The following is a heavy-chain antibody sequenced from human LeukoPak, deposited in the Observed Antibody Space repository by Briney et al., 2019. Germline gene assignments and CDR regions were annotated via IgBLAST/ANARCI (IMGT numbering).Heavy chain of an antibody. CDR3: ARQSNPLAWEPPSGPFDY. CDR2: IYYSGST. D-gene: IGHD1-26*01. CDR1: GGSISSSSYY. J-gene: IGHJ4*02. V-gene: IGHV4-39*01. Sequence: SETLSLTCTVSGGSISSSSYYWGWIRQPPGKGLEWIGSIYYSGSTYHNPSLKSRVTISVDTSKNQFSLKLSSVTAANTAVYYCARQSNPLAWEPPSGPFDYWGQETLVTVSS.